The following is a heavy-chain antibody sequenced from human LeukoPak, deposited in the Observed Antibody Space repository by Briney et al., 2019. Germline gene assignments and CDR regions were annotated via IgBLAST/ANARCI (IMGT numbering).Heavy chain of an antibody. J-gene: IGHJ6*02. Sequence: PGGSLRLSCAASGFIVSSKYMTWVRQAPGKGLEWVSVIYSGGNTYYAESVQGRFTVSRDNSKNTMYLQMNDLRVEDTAVYYCARDWYYGSGTYPEYYYYGMDVWGPGTTVSVSS. CDR3: ARDWYYGSGTYPEYYYYGMDV. D-gene: IGHD3-10*01. V-gene: IGHV3-66*01. CDR1: GFIVSSKY. CDR2: IYSGGNT.